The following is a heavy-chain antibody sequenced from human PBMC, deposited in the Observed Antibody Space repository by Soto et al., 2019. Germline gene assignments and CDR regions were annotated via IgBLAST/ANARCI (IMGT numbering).Heavy chain of an antibody. CDR3: ARGGSGWKALNYFDS. CDR2: NNYRADT. J-gene: IGHJ4*02. CDR1: GGSIDNNGYS. V-gene: IGHV4-31*03. D-gene: IGHD6-19*01. Sequence: SETLSLTCTVSGGSIDNNGYSWTWIRQRPGGGLEWLGSNNYRADTYYSPSLKSRITISLDTSQNQFSLWVTSVTAADPGMYYCARGGSGWKALNYFDSWGQGILVTVSS.